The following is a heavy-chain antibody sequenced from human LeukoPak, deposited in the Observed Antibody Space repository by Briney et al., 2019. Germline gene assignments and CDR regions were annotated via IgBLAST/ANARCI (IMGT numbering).Heavy chain of an antibody. J-gene: IGHJ4*02. CDR2: IYWDDDK. D-gene: IGHD3-16*02. CDR1: GYSISSGYYW. V-gene: IGHV2-5*02. CDR3: AHRVSDYVWGSYLPFDY. Sequence: TLSLTCAVSGYSISSGYYWGWIRQPPGKALEWLALIYWDDDKRYSPSLKSRLTITKDTSKNQVVLTMTNMDPVDTATYYCAHRVSDYVWGSYLPFDYWGQGTLVTVSS.